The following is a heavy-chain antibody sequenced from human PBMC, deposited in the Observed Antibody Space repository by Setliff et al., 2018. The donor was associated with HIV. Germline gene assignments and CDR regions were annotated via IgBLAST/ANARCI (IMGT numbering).Heavy chain of an antibody. CDR1: GFIFSDYA. D-gene: IGHD3-3*01. V-gene: IGHV3-30-3*01. Sequence: GGSLRLSCAASGFIFSDYAIHWVRQAPAKGLEWVAVIGYDGSKEYYADSVKGRFTISRDNAKNSLYLQMNSLRAEDTAVYYCARDPRPKFWSGNSPFDYWGQGTLVTVSS. J-gene: IGHJ4*02. CDR2: IGYDGSKE. CDR3: ARDPRPKFWSGNSPFDY.